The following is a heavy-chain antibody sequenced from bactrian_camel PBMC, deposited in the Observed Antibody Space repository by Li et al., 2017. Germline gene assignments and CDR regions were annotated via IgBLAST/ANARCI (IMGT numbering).Heavy chain of an antibody. CDR3: ATPSALVTTG. CDR2: RDSGGGRT. J-gene: IGHJ4*01. Sequence: QVQLVESGGGSVQPGGSLRLSCAASGRIYINMWMGWFRQVPGKEREGVAVRDSGGGRTYYADSVKGRFTISRDRLTMYLQMNSLKPEDTAVYYCATPSALVTTGWGQGTQVTVS. V-gene: IGHV3S54*01. D-gene: IGHD3*01. CDR1: GRIYINMW.